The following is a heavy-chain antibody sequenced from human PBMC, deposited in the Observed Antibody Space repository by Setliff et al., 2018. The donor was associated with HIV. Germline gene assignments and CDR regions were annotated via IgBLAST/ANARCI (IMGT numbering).Heavy chain of an antibody. CDR3: ARVFYSSSWYNGWFDP. CDR2: INPNSGGT. J-gene: IGHJ5*02. Sequence: ASVKVSCKASGYTFTGYYMHWVRQAPGQGLEWMGWINPNSGGTNYAQKFQGRVTMTRDTSISTAYMELGRLRSDDTAVDYCARVFYSSSWYNGWFDPWGQGTLVTVSS. D-gene: IGHD6-13*01. CDR1: GYTFTGYY. V-gene: IGHV1-2*02.